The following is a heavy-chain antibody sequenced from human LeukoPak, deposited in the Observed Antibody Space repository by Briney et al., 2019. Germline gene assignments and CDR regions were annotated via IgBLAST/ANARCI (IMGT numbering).Heavy chain of an antibody. Sequence: RASETLSLTCAVYGGSFSGYYWSWIRQPPGKGLEWIGEINHSGSTNYNPSLKSRATISVDTSKNQFSLKLSSVTAADTAVYYCARGPKIFNYDFWSGYYRSYFDYWGQGTLVTVSS. D-gene: IGHD3-3*01. V-gene: IGHV4-34*01. CDR1: GGSFSGYY. J-gene: IGHJ4*02. CDR2: INHSGST. CDR3: ARGPKIFNYDFWSGYYRSYFDY.